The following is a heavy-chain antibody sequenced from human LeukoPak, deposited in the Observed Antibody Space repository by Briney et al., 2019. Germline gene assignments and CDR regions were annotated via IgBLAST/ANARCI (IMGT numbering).Heavy chain of an antibody. Sequence: PGGSLRLSCAASGLSFADSWMHWVRQAPGKGLVWVSRINNDGSDTRYADSVRGRFTIPRDNAKNTLYLQMNSLRAEDTAVYYCARVSGLGMNEYYQHWGQGTLVTVPS. CDR3: ARVSGLGMNEYYQH. CDR1: GLSFADSW. D-gene: IGHD3-10*01. CDR2: INNDGSDT. V-gene: IGHV3-74*01. J-gene: IGHJ1*01.